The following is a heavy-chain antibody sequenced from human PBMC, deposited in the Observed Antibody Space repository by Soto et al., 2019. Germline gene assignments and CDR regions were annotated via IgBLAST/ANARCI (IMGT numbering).Heavy chain of an antibody. D-gene: IGHD1-1*01. CDR3: VRDGTKTLRDWFDP. V-gene: IGHV4-4*07. CDR1: GASISGFY. CDR2: IYATGTT. J-gene: IGHJ5*02. Sequence: QVQLQESGPGLVTPSETLSLTCTVSGASISGFYWSWIRKSAGTGLEWIGRIYATGTTDYNPSPKSRVMMSVDTSKKQFSLKLRSVTAADTAVYYCVRDGTKTLRDWFDPWGQGISVTVSS.